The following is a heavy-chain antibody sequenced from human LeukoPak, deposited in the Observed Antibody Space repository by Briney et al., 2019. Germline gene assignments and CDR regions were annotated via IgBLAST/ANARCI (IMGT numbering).Heavy chain of an antibody. D-gene: IGHD3-22*01. Sequence: GASVKVSCKASGYTFTSYGISWVRQAPGQGLEWMGWISAYNGNTNYAQKLQGRVTMTTDTSTSTAYMELRSLRSDDTAVYYCARSGNYYDSSGYYYSQYYFDYWGQGILVTVSS. CDR3: ARSGNYYDSSGYYYSQYYFDY. CDR2: ISAYNGNT. CDR1: GYTFTSYG. V-gene: IGHV1-18*01. J-gene: IGHJ4*02.